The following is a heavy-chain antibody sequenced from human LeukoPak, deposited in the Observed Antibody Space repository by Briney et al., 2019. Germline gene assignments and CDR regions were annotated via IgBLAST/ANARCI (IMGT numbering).Heavy chain of an antibody. V-gene: IGHV4-59*01. D-gene: IGHD3-22*01. CDR2: IYYSGST. CDR3: ARGGPNSSGYAADGSDI. J-gene: IGHJ3*02. CDR1: GDSMSSYY. Sequence: SETLSLTCTVSGDSMSSYYWSWLRLPPGEGLEWIGYIYYSGSTNYSPTLKSRVTISVDTSENQFSLTMSSVTAADTAMYYCARGGPNSSGYAADGSDIWGPGTLVTVSS.